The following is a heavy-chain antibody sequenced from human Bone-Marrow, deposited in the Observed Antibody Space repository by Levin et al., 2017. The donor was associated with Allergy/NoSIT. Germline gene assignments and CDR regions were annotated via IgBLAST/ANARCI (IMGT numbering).Heavy chain of an antibody. J-gene: IGHJ4*02. CDR1: GFNLSVTA. Sequence: PGGSLRLSCTASGFNLSVTALHWVRQASGKGLEWVGRIRTKANNYATSYDDSVKGRFTISRDDSKDTAFLQMDSLKTEDTAVYYCTTKMGGGYWGQGTLVTVSS. V-gene: IGHV3-73*01. CDR3: TTKMGGGY. CDR2: IRTKANNYAT. D-gene: IGHD3-16*01.